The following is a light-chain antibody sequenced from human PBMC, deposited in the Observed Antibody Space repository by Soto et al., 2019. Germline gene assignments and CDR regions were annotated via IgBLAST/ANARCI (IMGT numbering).Light chain of an antibody. J-gene: IGLJ7*01. CDR3: QSYDSSNHAV. Sequence: FMLTQPHSVSESPGKTVTLSCTRSSGSIASNYVQWYQQRPGSAPTTVIYEDNQRPSGVPDRFSGSIDSSSNSASLTISGLKTEDEADYYCQSYDSSNHAVFGGGTQLTVL. V-gene: IGLV6-57*03. CDR1: SGSIASNY. CDR2: EDN.